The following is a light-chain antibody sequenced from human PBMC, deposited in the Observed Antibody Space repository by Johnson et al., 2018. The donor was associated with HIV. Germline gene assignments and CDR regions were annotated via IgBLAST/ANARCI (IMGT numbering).Light chain of an antibody. V-gene: IGLV1-51*01. J-gene: IGLJ1*01. CDR2: DNN. CDR1: SSNIGNNY. Sequence: QAVLTQPPSVSAAPGQKVTISCSGSSSNIGNNYVSWYQQLPGTAPKLLIYDNNKRPSGIPDRFSGSKSGTSATLGITGLQTGDEADYYCGTWDSSLSVLYAFGTGTTITVL. CDR3: GTWDSSLSVLYA.